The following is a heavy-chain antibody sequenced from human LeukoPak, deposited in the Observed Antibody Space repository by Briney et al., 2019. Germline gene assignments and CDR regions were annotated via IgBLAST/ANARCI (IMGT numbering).Heavy chain of an antibody. J-gene: IGHJ4*02. CDR2: IHHSGNT. D-gene: IGHD4-17*01. CDR3: ARAGYGDSDFDY. V-gene: IGHV4-39*07. Sequence: PSETLSLTCTVSGGSINSGSYYWGWIRQPPGKGLEWIGSIHHSGNTYYNPSLKSRVTISVDTSKNQFSLKLNSVTAADTAVYYCARAGYGDSDFDYWGQGTLVTVSS. CDR1: GGSINSGSYY.